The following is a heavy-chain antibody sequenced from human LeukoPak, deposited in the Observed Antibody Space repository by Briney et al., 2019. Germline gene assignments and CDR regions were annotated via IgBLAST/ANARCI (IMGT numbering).Heavy chain of an antibody. D-gene: IGHD3-22*01. Sequence: GGSLRLSCAASGFTFSSYGMHWVRQAPGKGLEWVAVISYDGSNKYYADSVKGRFTISRDNSKNTLYLQMNSLRAEDTAVYYCAKAPRNSGYYYGHYFDYWGQGTLVTVSS. J-gene: IGHJ4*02. CDR3: AKAPRNSGYYYGHYFDY. CDR1: GFTFSSYG. V-gene: IGHV3-30*18. CDR2: ISYDGSNK.